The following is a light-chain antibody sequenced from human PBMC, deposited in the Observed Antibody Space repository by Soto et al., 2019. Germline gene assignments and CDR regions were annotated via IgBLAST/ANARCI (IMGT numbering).Light chain of an antibody. V-gene: IGKV3-11*01. CDR3: QQRDSWPRA. Sequence: EIVLTQSPATLSLSPGERATLSCRASQSITSYLAWYQQEPGQAPRLLIYDASNRATGVPARFSGSGSGTDFTLTISSLGPEDFAIYYCQQRDSWPRAFGGGTKVEIK. CDR2: DAS. J-gene: IGKJ4*02. CDR1: QSITSY.